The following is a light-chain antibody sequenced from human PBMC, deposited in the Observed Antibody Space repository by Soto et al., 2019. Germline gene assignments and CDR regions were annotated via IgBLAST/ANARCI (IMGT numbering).Light chain of an antibody. CDR3: QSYDSSLRGV. CDR1: SSNIGAGYD. V-gene: IGLV1-40*01. CDR2: GNS. Sequence: QSVLTQPPSVSGAPGQRVTISCTGSSSNIGAGYDVHGYQQLPGTDPKLLIYGNSNRPSGVPDRFSGSKSGTSASLAITGLQAEDEADYYCQSYDSSLRGVFGTGTKVTVL. J-gene: IGLJ1*01.